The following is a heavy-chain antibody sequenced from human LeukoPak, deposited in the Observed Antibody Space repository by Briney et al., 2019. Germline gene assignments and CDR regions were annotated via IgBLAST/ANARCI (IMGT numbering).Heavy chain of an antibody. J-gene: IGHJ5*02. CDR2: INPNSGGT. D-gene: IGHD4-17*01. CDR1: GYTFTGYY. Sequence: ASVTVSCKASGYTFTGYYMHWVRQAPGQGLEWMGWINPNSGGTNYAQKFQGRVTMTRDTSISTAYMELSRLRSDDTAVYYCARTANYGDYTDNWFDPWGQGTLVTVSS. V-gene: IGHV1-2*02. CDR3: ARTANYGDYTDNWFDP.